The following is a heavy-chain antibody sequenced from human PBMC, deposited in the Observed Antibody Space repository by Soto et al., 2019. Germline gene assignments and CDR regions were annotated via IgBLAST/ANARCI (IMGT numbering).Heavy chain of an antibody. V-gene: IGHV3-33*01. J-gene: IGHJ4*02. Sequence: WWSLRLSCSASVFTCSDYVMHWFRQAPGKGLEWVAVIWDRGRDIFYADSVKGRFTISRDNSKNTLYLQMNSLRAEDTAVYYCARDQGGQSGNFIFDNWGQGTLVTVSS. CDR2: IWDRGRDI. D-gene: IGHD1-26*01. CDR3: ARDQGGQSGNFIFDN. CDR1: VFTCSDYV.